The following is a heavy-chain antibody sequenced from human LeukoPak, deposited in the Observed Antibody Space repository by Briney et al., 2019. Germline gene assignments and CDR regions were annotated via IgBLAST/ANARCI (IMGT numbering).Heavy chain of an antibody. CDR2: IYHSGST. J-gene: IGHJ3*02. D-gene: IGHD5-12*01. CDR3: ARVGVNMGGYEWALDEAFDI. Sequence: SETLSLTCTVSGYSLSSGYYWGWIRQPPGKGLEWIGSIYHSGSTYYNPSLKSRVTISVDTSKNQFSLKLSSVTAADTAVYYCARVGVNMGGYEWALDEAFDIWGQGTMVTVSS. CDR1: GYSLSSGYY. V-gene: IGHV4-38-2*02.